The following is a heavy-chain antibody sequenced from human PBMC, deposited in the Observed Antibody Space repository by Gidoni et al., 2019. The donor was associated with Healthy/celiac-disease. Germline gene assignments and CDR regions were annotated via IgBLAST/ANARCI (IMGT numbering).Heavy chain of an antibody. CDR3: ARGAASTYYYYGMDV. CDR2: IWYDGSNK. Sequence: QVQLVESGGGVVQPGRSLRLSCAASGFTFGSYGMHWVRQAPGKGLEWVAVIWYDGSNKYYADSVKGRFTISRDNSKNTLYLQMNSLRAEDTAVYYCARGAASTYYYYGMDVWGQGTTVTVSS. J-gene: IGHJ6*02. V-gene: IGHV3-33*01. CDR1: GFTFGSYG. D-gene: IGHD1-26*01.